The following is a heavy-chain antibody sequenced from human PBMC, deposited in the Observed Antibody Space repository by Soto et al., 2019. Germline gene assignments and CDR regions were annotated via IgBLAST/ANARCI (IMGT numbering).Heavy chain of an antibody. J-gene: IGHJ4*02. V-gene: IGHV4-34*01. CDR1: GGSFSCYY. Sequence: SETLSLTCAVYGGSFSCYYWSWIRQPPGKGLEWIGEINHSGSTNYNPSLKSRVTISVDTSKNQFSLKLSSVTAADTAVYYCARGIIRDDILTGYSYDYWGQGTLVTV. CDR3: ARGIIRDDILTGYSYDY. D-gene: IGHD3-9*01. CDR2: INHSGST.